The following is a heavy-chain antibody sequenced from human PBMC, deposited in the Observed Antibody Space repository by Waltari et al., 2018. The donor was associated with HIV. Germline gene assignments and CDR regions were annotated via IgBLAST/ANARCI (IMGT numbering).Heavy chain of an antibody. D-gene: IGHD6-13*01. CDR3: ASGYSSSWRSDYYYYGMDV. CDR1: GFTFSSYW. J-gene: IGHJ6*02. V-gene: IGHV3-74*01. Sequence: EVQLVESGGGLVQPGGSLRLSCAASGFTFSSYWMHWVRQAPGKGLVWVSLINSDGSSTSYADSVKGRFTISRDNAKNTLYLQMNSLRAEDTAVYYCASGYSSSWRSDYYYYGMDVWGQGTTVTVSS. CDR2: INSDGSST.